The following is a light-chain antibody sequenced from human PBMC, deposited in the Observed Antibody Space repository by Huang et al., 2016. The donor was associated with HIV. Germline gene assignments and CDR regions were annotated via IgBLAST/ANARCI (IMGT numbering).Light chain of an antibody. J-gene: IGKJ2*01. CDR2: GAS. CDR1: QSISSAY. V-gene: IGKV3-20*01. Sequence: EIVLTQSPGTLSLSTGERATLSCRASQSISSAYLAWYQQKPGQAPRLLIYGASSRATGIPDRFSGSGSGTDFTLTISRLEPEDFVVYYCQQYGYSPGTFGQGTKLEIK. CDR3: QQYGYSPGT.